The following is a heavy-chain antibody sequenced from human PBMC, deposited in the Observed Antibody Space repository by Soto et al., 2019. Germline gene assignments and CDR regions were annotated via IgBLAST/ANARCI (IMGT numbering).Heavy chain of an antibody. Sequence: SETLSLTCTVSGGSISSGGYYWSWIRQHPGKGLEWIGYIYYSGSTYYNPSLKSRVTISVDTSKNQFSLKLSSVTAADTAVYYCARDRGPDLAFDPWGQGTLVTVSS. CDR2: IYYSGST. V-gene: IGHV4-31*03. D-gene: IGHD3-10*01. J-gene: IGHJ5*02. CDR1: GGSISSGGYY. CDR3: ARDRGPDLAFDP.